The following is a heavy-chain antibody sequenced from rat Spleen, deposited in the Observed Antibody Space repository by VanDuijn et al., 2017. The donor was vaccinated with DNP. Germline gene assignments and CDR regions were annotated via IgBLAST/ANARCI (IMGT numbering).Heavy chain of an antibody. CDR1: GFTFNNYW. V-gene: IGHV5-31*01. CDR3: ARHYDGPSYDFSY. CDR2: ITTSGDST. J-gene: IGHJ2*01. Sequence: EVQLVESGGDLVQPGRSLKVSCVVSGFTFNNYWMTWIRQVPGKGLEWVASITTSGDSTSSPDSVKGRFTIYRDNAKSALYLQMTSLRSEDTATYYCARHYDGPSYDFSYWGQGCMVTVSS. D-gene: IGHD1-12*02.